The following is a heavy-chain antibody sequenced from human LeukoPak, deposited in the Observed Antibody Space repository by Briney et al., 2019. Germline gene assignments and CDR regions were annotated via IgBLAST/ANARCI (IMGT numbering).Heavy chain of an antibody. V-gene: IGHV3-21*01. CDR3: ARELNLGGSNPLW. CDR2: ISSSSYI. D-gene: IGHD1-26*01. Sequence: GGSLRLSCAASGFTFGSYSMNWVRQAPGKGLEWVSSISSSSYIYYADSVKGRFTISRDNAKNSLYLQMNSLRAEDTAVYYCARELNLGGSNPLWWGQGTLVTVSS. J-gene: IGHJ4*02. CDR1: GFTFGSYS.